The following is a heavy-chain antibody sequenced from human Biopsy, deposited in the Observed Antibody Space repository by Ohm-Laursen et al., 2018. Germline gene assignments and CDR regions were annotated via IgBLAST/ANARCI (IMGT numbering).Heavy chain of an antibody. CDR3: ARMDCSGGSCHYYSYGMDV. CDR2: IHHSGST. D-gene: IGHD2-15*01. Sequence: GTLSLTCIVSGVSITAYYWSWIRQPPGKGLECIGNIHHSGSTNYNPSLKSRLTISVATSKSQFSLKLSSVTAADTAVYYCARMDCSGGSCHYYSYGMDVWGQGTTVTVSS. J-gene: IGHJ6*02. CDR1: GVSITAYY. V-gene: IGHV4-4*09.